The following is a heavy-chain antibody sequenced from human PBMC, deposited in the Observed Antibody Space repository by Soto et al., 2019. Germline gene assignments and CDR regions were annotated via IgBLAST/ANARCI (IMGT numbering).Heavy chain of an antibody. J-gene: IGHJ4*02. CDR2: IIPKLGSA. Sequence: GASVKVSWKASGGGNLRDYRTTWVRRAPGQGLEWMGGIIPKLGSANYAQNFQGRVTVTADESTNTVYMELRSLRSDDTAVYYCARGGHRSPFGAVYWGQAPPVTVSS. CDR1: GGGNLRDYR. D-gene: IGHD3-10*01. V-gene: IGHV1-69*13. CDR3: ARGGHRSPFGAVY.